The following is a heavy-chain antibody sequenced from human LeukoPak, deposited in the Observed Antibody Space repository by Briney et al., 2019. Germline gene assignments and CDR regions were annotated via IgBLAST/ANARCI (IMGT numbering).Heavy chain of an antibody. CDR1: GGSISSSN. J-gene: IGHJ5*02. Sequence: PSETLSLTCAVSGGSISSSNWWNWVRQAPGKGLEWVSVISGDGGHTYYADSVKGRFTISRDNSKNTLYLQMNSLRAEDTAIYYCAKKLVPNARAWFDPWGQGTLVTVSS. V-gene: IGHV3-23*01. D-gene: IGHD5-12*01. CDR3: AKKLVPNARAWFDP. CDR2: ISGDGGHT.